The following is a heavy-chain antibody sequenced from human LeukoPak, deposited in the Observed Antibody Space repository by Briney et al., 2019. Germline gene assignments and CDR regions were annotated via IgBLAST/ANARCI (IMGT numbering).Heavy chain of an antibody. CDR3: TRDSYISNVYYGMDV. CDR1: GFTFSNYC. V-gene: IGHV3-74*01. D-gene: IGHD1-26*01. Sequence: GGSLRLSCTASGFTFSNYCMHWVRQTPGKGLIWVSRICPGGTITNYADSVKGRFTISRDDAKNMMFLQMNSLRAEDAAVYFCTRDSYISNVYYGMDVWGQGATVTVSS. CDR2: ICPGGTIT. J-gene: IGHJ6*02.